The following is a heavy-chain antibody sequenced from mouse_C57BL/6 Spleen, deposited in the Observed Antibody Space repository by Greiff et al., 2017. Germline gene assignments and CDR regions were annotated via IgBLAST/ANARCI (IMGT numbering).Heavy chain of an antibody. Sequence: QVQLQQSGAEMMKPGASVKLSCKATGYTFTGYWIEWVKQRPGHGLEWIGEILPGIGSTNYNEKFKGKATFTADTSSNTAYMQLSSLTTEDSAIYYCARPYGYDEAWFAYWGQGTLVTVSA. CDR2: ILPGIGST. D-gene: IGHD2-2*01. J-gene: IGHJ3*01. CDR3: ARPYGYDEAWFAY. V-gene: IGHV1-9*01. CDR1: GYTFTGYW.